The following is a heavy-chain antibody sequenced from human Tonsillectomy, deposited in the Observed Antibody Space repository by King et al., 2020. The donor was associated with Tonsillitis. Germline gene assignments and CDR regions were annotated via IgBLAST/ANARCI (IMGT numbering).Heavy chain of an antibody. CDR3: ARDGTGTTYPSYYYYYMDV. Sequence: VQLVESGGGVVQPGRSLRLSCAASGFTFISYAMHWVRQAPGKGLEWVAVISYDGSNKYYADSVKGRFTISRDNSKNKLYLQMNSLRAEDTAVYYCARDGTGTTYPSYYYYYMDVWGKGTTVTVSS. J-gene: IGHJ6*03. D-gene: IGHD1-7*01. CDR1: GFTFISYA. V-gene: IGHV3-30-3*01. CDR2: ISYDGSNK.